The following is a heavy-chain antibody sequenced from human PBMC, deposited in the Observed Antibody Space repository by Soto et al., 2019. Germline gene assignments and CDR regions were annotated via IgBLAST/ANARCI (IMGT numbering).Heavy chain of an antibody. CDR1: GFTFSSYG. CDR2: IWYDGSNK. J-gene: IGHJ5*02. Sequence: GGSLRLSCAASGFTFSSYGMHWVRQAPGKGLEWVAVIWYDGSNKYYADSVKGRFTISRDNSKNTLYLQMNSLRAEDTAVYYCAREPTPYDFWSGYYGAWFDPWGQGTLVTVSS. V-gene: IGHV3-33*01. D-gene: IGHD3-3*01. CDR3: AREPTPYDFWSGYYGAWFDP.